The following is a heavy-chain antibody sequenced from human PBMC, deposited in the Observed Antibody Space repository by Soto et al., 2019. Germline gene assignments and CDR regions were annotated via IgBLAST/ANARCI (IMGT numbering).Heavy chain of an antibody. CDR2: IKQDGSER. D-gene: IGHD6-19*01. CDR1: GFTFSAYW. J-gene: IGHJ1*01. V-gene: IGHV3-7*04. CDR3: SGGTGWLVTD. Sequence: EVQLVESGGGLVQPGGSLRLSCAASGFTFSAYWMNWDRQAPGKGLEWVANIKQDGSERYYVDSVKGRFTISRDNAKKSLYLQMDSLRDEDTAVYYCSGGTGWLVTDWGQGTLVTVSS.